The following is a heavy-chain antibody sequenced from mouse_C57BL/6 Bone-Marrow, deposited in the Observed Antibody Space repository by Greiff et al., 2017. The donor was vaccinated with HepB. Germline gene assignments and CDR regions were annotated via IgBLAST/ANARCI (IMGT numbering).Heavy chain of an antibody. Sequence: VQLQQSGAELVRPGASVKLSCTASGFNFTYDFMHWVKQRPEQGLEWVGWIDPENGDTEYASKFQGKATITADTTSNTAYLQISSLTSEDTAVYYCTAFVWGTGTAVTVAS. CDR3: TAFV. CDR1: GFNFTYDF. J-gene: IGHJ1*03. V-gene: IGHV14-4*01. CDR2: IDPENGDT.